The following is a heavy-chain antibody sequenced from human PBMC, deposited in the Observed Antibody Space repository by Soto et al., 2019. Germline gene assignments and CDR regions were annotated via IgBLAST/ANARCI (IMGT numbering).Heavy chain of an antibody. CDR1: GESFSNYH. CDR2: IYHTGTT. J-gene: IGHJ5*02. D-gene: IGHD3-3*01. CDR3: ARPAENDFWSGYYFPHWFDP. Sequence: ASETLSLTCAVKGESFSNYHWSWIRQSPGKGLEWIGNIYHTGTTKYNPSLKSRVTISVDTSKNQYSLKLSSVTAADTAVYYCARPAENDFWSGYYFPHWFDPWGQGTLVTVSS. V-gene: IGHV4-34*01.